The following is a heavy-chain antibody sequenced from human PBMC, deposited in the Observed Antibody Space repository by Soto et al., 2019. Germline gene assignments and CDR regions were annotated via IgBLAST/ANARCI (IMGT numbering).Heavy chain of an antibody. Sequence: SETMPHTYSVSNGNIDNPNWWCSVRQHPWKGLEWTGEIYHSGSTNYNPSLKSRVTISVDKSKNQFSLKLSSVTAADTAVYYCARGPYYDILTGYAYYMDVWGKETTVTVSS. V-gene: IGHV4-4*02. CDR1: NGNIDNPNW. CDR3: ARGPYYDILTGYAYYMDV. D-gene: IGHD3-9*01. CDR2: IYHSGST. J-gene: IGHJ6*03.